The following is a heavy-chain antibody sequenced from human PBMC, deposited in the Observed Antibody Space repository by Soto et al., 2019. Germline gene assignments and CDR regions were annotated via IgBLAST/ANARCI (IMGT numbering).Heavy chain of an antibody. Sequence: SETLCLTCTVSGGSISTGGYYWSWIRQYPGKGLEWLGYIDGSGYTFYNPSLQSRLTLSMDTSKNQFSLKLSSATAADTAVYFCARKQAGFFYGIDYWGQGTLVTVSS. CDR1: GGSISTGGYY. CDR2: IDGSGYT. D-gene: IGHD3-3*01. V-gene: IGHV4-31*03. CDR3: ARKQAGFFYGIDY. J-gene: IGHJ4*02.